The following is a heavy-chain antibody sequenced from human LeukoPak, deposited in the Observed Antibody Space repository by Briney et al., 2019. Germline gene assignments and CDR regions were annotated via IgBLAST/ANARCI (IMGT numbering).Heavy chain of an antibody. J-gene: IGHJ4*02. V-gene: IGHV3-23*01. CDR2: MSGNGVST. Sequence: GGSLSLPCAASEFTFSSNAMSWVRQAPGKGLEWVSSMSGNGVSTYYADSVKGRSIISRDNSKNTLYLQMDSLRAEDTAVYYCAKIAPPSWYFDVWGQGTLVTVSS. D-gene: IGHD2-15*01. CDR3: AKIAPPSWYFDV. CDR1: EFTFSSNA.